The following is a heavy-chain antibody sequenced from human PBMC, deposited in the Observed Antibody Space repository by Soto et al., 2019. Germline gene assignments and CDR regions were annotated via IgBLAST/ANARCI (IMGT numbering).Heavy chain of an antibody. Sequence: EVQLLESGGGLVQPGESLTLSCAASGFTFNTYAMTWARRAPGKGLEWVSAISGSGATTYVADSVKGRFTISRDNSKDTVYLQMNSLRAEDPAIYYCAKGRGGAYYYYGLYVWGQGTTVTVSS. J-gene: IGHJ6*02. CDR2: ISGSGATT. V-gene: IGHV3-23*01. CDR1: GFTFNTYA. D-gene: IGHD3-10*01. CDR3: AKGRGGAYYYYGLYV.